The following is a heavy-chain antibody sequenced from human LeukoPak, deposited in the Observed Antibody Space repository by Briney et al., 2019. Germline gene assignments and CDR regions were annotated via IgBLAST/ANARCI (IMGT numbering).Heavy chain of an antibody. V-gene: IGHV1-18*01. CDR1: GYTFTSYG. CDR3: AKVQWLADDAFNF. CDR2: ISAYNGNT. D-gene: IGHD6-19*01. Sequence: ASVKVSCKASGYTFTSYGISWVRQAPGQGLEWMGWISAYNGNTNYAQKFQGRVTMTRDTSISTAYMELSRLRSDDTALYYCAKVQWLADDAFNFWGQGTMVTVSS. J-gene: IGHJ3*01.